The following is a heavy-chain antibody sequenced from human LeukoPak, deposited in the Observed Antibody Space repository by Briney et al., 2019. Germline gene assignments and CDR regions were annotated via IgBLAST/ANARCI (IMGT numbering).Heavy chain of an antibody. CDR3: AKDPIFSGSYGVFDS. V-gene: IGHV3-23*01. CDR2: IIDSGNSL. D-gene: IGHD1-26*01. CDR1: GFTFSSCA. Sequence: GGSLRLSCAASGFTFSSCAMSWVRQAPGKGLEWVSTIIDSGNSLYYADSVEGRFTISRDNSKNTLYLQMNSLRAGDTAVYYCAKDPIFSGSYGVFDSWGQGTLVTVSS. J-gene: IGHJ4*02.